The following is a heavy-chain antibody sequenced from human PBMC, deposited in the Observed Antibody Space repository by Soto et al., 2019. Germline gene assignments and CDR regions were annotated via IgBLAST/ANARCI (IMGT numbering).Heavy chain of an antibody. CDR1: GGSVSSGSYY. D-gene: IGHD3-22*01. J-gene: IGHJ4*02. V-gene: IGHV4-61*01. CDR3: ARDLDYYDSSGYQDYFDY. CDR2: IYYSGST. Sequence: SETLSLTCTVSGGSVSSGSYYWSWIRQPPGKGLEWIGYIYYSGSTNYNPSLKSRVTISVGTSKNQFSLKLSSVTAADTAVYYCARDLDYYDSSGYQDYFDYWGQGTLVTVSS.